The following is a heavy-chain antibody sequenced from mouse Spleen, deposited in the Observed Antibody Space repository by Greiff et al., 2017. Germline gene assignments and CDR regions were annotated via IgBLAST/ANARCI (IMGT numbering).Heavy chain of an antibody. CDR3: AREGYYGNYKDY. Sequence: QVQLQQSGAELARPGASVKLSCKASGYTFTSYWMQWVKQRPGQGLEWIGAIYPGDGDTRYTQKFKGKATLTADKSSSTAYMQLSSLASEDSAVYYCAREGYYGNYKDYWGQGTTLTVSS. D-gene: IGHD2-1*01. V-gene: IGHV1-87*01. CDR1: GYTFTSYW. J-gene: IGHJ2*01. CDR2: IYPGDGDT.